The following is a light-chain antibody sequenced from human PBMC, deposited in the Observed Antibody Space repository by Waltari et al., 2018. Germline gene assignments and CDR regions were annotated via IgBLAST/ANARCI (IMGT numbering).Light chain of an antibody. V-gene: IGLV2-23*01. CDR2: EGS. CDR3: CSYAGSSTFYV. J-gene: IGLJ1*01. CDR1: SSDVGSYNP. Sequence: QSALTQPASVSGSPGQSITISCTGTSSDVGSYNPVPWYQQYPGKAPKLMIYEGSKRPSGVSNRFSGSKSGNTASLTISGLQAEDEADYYCCSYAGSSTFYVFGTGTKVTVL.